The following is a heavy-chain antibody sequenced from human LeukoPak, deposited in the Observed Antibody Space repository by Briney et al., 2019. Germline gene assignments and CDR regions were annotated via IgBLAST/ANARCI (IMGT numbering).Heavy chain of an antibody. J-gene: IGHJ4*02. Sequence: ASVKVSCKASGYSFTSYYMHWVRQAPGQGLEWMGWINPNSGGTNYAQKFQGRVTMTRDTSISTAYMELSRLRSDDTAVYYCARGPEYSSSSFLDYWGQGTLVTVSS. V-gene: IGHV1-2*02. CDR3: ARGPEYSSSSFLDY. CDR1: GYSFTSYY. D-gene: IGHD6-6*01. CDR2: INPNSGGT.